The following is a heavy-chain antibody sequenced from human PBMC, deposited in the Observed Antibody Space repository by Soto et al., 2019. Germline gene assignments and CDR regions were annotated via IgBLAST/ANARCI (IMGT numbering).Heavy chain of an antibody. CDR3: ARDGYAIFGVVTLYYYMDV. J-gene: IGHJ6*03. CDR2: MNPNSGNT. V-gene: IGHV1-8*01. CDR1: GYTFTSYD. Sequence: ASVKVSCNASGYTFTSYDINLVRQATGQGLEWMGWMNPNSGNTGYAQKFQGRVTMTRNTSISTAYMELSSLRSEDTAVYYCARDGYAIFGVVTLYYYMDVWGKGTTVTVSS. D-gene: IGHD3-3*01.